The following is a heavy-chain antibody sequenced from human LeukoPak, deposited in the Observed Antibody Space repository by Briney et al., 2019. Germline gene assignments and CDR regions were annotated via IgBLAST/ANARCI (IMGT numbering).Heavy chain of an antibody. CDR1: GFTFSSYA. V-gene: IGHV3-64*01. Sequence: PGGSLRLSCVASGFTFSSYAMHWVRQTPGKGLEYVSAISGNGGTTYYANSVKGRFTISRDNSKNTLYLQMGSLRAEDMAVYYCARSQPPRPDYYDSSASPFDYWGQGTLVTVSS. CDR2: ISGNGGTT. D-gene: IGHD3-22*01. CDR3: ARSQPPRPDYYDSSASPFDY. J-gene: IGHJ4*02.